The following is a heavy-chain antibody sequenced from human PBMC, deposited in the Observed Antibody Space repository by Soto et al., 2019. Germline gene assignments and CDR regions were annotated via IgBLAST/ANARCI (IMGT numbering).Heavy chain of an antibody. D-gene: IGHD5-12*01. CDR1: GGSINSGDYY. CDR3: ARDRRWLPRGPNNWLDL. V-gene: IGHV4-30-4*01. Sequence: SETLSLTCTVSGGSINSGDYYWTWVRQPPGKGLEWIGYIYYDGNSQHNPSLKSRVTMSIDTSKNQFSLNLSSVTAADTAVYYCARDRRWLPRGPNNWLDLWGQGTQVTV. CDR2: IYYDGNS. J-gene: IGHJ5*02.